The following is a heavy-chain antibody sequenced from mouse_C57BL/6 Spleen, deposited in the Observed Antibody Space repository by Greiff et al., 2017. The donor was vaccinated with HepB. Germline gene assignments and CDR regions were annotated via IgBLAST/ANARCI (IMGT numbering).Heavy chain of an antibody. CDR3: ARHGSSYDWFAY. J-gene: IGHJ3*01. CDR2: INPSSGYT. V-gene: IGHV1-4*01. D-gene: IGHD1-1*01. CDR1: GYTFTSYT. Sequence: VKLVESGAELARPGASVKMSCKASGYTFTSYTMHWVKQRPGQGLEWIGYINPSSGYTKYNQKFKDKATLTADKSSSTAYMQLSSLTSEDSAVYYCARHGSSYDWFAYWGQGTLVTVSA.